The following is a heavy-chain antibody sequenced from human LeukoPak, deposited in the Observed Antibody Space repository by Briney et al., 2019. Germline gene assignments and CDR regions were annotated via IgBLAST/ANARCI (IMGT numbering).Heavy chain of an antibody. CDR3: TTSYYDFWSGYYALLFDY. CDR2: IKSKTDGGTT. V-gene: IGHV3-15*01. J-gene: IGHJ4*02. Sequence: GGSLRLSCAASGFTFSNAWMSWVRQAPRKGLEWVGRIKSKTDGGTTDYAAPVKGRFTISRDDSKNTLYLQMNSLKTEDTAVYYCTTSYYDFWSGYYALLFDYWGQGTLVTVSS. D-gene: IGHD3-3*01. CDR1: GFTFSNAW.